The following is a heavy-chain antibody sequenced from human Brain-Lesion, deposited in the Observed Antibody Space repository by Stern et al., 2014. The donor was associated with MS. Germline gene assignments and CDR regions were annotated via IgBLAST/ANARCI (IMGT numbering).Heavy chain of an antibody. CDR2: IFPRDSNT. Sequence: VQLVESGAEVKKPGESLKISCEASGYLFDDYWIGWVRQMSGRGLELVAIIFPRDSNTRYSPSVPGQVTISADQSISPAYLQWSSLKASDPAMYYCARSPATPSGYDRFDYWGQGALVTVSS. CDR3: ARSPATPSGYDRFDY. J-gene: IGHJ4*02. V-gene: IGHV5-51*03. CDR1: GYLFDDYW. D-gene: IGHD5-12*01.